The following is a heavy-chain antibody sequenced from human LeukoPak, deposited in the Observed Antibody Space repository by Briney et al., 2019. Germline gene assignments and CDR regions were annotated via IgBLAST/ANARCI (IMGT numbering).Heavy chain of an antibody. CDR1: GYTFTNYW. Sequence: GESLKISCQGSGYTFTNYWIGWVRQMPGKGLGWMGVIYPGDSDTRYNPSFQGRVTISADKSISTAYLQWSSLKASDTAIYYCARQGALYYFDYWGQGTLVTVSS. D-gene: IGHD2-8*01. V-gene: IGHV5-51*01. CDR2: IYPGDSDT. CDR3: ARQGALYYFDY. J-gene: IGHJ4*02.